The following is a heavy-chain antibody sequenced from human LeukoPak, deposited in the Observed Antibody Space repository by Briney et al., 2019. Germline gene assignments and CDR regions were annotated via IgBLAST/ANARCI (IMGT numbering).Heavy chain of an antibody. D-gene: IGHD2-2*01. J-gene: IGHJ5*02. Sequence: ASVKVSCKDSGGTFSRFAVSWVRQAPGQGLEWMGGIIPMFGTANYAQKFQGRVTITADESTSTAYMELSSLRSDDTAVYNCARVVTPRYCSSPTCYWKGWFDPWGQGTLVTVSS. CDR3: ARVVTPRYCSSPTCYWKGWFDP. CDR1: GGTFSRFA. V-gene: IGHV1-69*13. CDR2: IIPMFGTA.